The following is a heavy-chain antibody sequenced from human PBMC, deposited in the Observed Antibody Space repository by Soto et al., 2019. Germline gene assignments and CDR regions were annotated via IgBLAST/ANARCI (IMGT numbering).Heavy chain of an antibody. CDR2: IYYSGST. CDR3: ARDFVREYGMDV. Sequence: SETLSLTCTVSGGSISSGGYYWSWIRQHPGKGLEWIGYIYYSGSTYYNPSLKSRVTISVDTSKNQFSLKLSSVTAADTAVYYCARDFVREYGMDVWGQGTTVTVSS. J-gene: IGHJ6*02. V-gene: IGHV4-31*03. CDR1: GGSISSGGYY. D-gene: IGHD3-10*01.